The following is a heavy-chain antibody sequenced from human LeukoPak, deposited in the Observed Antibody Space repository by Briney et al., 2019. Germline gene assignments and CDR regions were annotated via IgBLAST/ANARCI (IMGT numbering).Heavy chain of an antibody. CDR2: IYYSGST. V-gene: IGHV4-31*03. CDR1: GGSISSGGYY. CDR3: ARGSVDGMDV. Sequence: SQTLSLTCTVSGGSISSGGYYWSCIRQHPGKGLEWIGYIYYSGSTYYNPSLKSRVTISVDTSKNQFSLKLSSVTAADTAVYYCARGSVDGMDVWGQGTTVTVSS. J-gene: IGHJ6*02.